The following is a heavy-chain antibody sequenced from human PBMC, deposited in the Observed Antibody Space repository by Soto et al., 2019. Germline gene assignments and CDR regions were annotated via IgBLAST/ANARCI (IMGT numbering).Heavy chain of an antibody. CDR1: GGSIRSGGYY. CDR2: IYYSGST. CDR3: ARDRLMATAGTARHYFGLDV. D-gene: IGHD5-18*01. V-gene: IGHV4-31*03. J-gene: IGHJ6*02. Sequence: SETLSLTCTVSGGSIRSGGYYWSWVRQSPRRGLEWIGNIYYSGSTYYNPSLKSRLTISVDTSKNPFSLNLSSVTAADTAVYYCARDRLMATAGTARHYFGLDVWGQGTTVTVSS.